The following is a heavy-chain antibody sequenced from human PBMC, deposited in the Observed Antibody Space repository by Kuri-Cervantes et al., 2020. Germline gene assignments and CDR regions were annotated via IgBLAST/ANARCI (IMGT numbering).Heavy chain of an antibody. CDR2: ISSSSSYI. CDR3: ARAIWLKYYYGMDV. D-gene: IGHD3-10*01. CDR1: GFTFSSYG. V-gene: IGHV3-21*01. J-gene: IGHJ6*02. Sequence: GESLKISCAASGFTFSSYGMNWVRQAPGKGLEWVSSISSSSSYIYYADSVKGRFTISRDNAKNSLYLQMNSLRAEDTAVYYCARAIWLKYYYGMDVWGQGTTVTVSS.